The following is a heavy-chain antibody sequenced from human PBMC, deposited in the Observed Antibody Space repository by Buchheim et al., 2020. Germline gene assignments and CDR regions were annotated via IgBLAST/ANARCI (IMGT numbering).Heavy chain of an antibody. CDR2: ISGSGTST. Sequence: EVQLLESGGGLVQPGGSLRLSCAASGFTFSTYAMTWVRQATGKGLEWVSAISGSGTSTYYADSVKGRFPIFRDNSKNTMYMQMNSLRAEDTAVYYCAKDWTYYDFWSASSGVSAGFDPWGQGTL. V-gene: IGHV3-23*01. CDR3: AKDWTYYDFWSASSGVSAGFDP. J-gene: IGHJ5*02. CDR1: GFTFSTYA. D-gene: IGHD3-3*01.